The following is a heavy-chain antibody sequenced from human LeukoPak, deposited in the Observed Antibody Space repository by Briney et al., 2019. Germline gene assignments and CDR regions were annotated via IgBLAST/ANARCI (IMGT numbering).Heavy chain of an antibody. J-gene: IGHJ4*02. CDR1: GDSVSSNRSS. CDR2: TYYRSKWYN. Sequence: SQTLSLTCAISGDSVSSNRSSWNWIRQSPSRGLEWLGRTYYRSKWYNDYALSVKSRITINPDTSKNQFSLQLNSVTPEDAAVYYCARDGAIAYYYDSSGYLDYWGQGTLVTVSS. V-gene: IGHV6-1*01. CDR3: ARDGAIAYYYDSSGYLDY. D-gene: IGHD3-22*01.